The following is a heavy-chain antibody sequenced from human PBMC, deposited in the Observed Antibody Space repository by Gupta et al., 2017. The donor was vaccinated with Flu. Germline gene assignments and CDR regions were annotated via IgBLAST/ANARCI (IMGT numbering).Heavy chain of an antibody. J-gene: IGHJ3*01. V-gene: IGHV3-9*01. CDR3: AKSVVVEVVGFAL. Sequence: FDDYVLHWVRQAPGKGLEWVSSISWNSGIRVEAGAVQGRLNIYRDNAKNSVNLQMNSRRHEDTALYYCAKSVVVEVVGFALCGQVTMVTVSS. CDR1: FDDYV. CDR2: ISWNSGIR. D-gene: IGHD2-21*01.